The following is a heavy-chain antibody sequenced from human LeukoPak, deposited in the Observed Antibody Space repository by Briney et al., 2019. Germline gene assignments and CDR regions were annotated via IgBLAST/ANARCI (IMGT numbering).Heavy chain of an antibody. CDR2: IYYSGST. CDR3: ARPAIADSRAVFFDS. CDR1: GGSISSSSYY. D-gene: IGHD2-21*01. Sequence: SETLSLTCTVSGGSISSSSYYWGWIRQPPGKGLEGIGSIYYSGSTYYNPSLQSRVTISVDTSKNQFSLKLSSVTAADTAVYYCARPAIADSRAVFFDSWGQGTLVTVSS. J-gene: IGHJ4*02. V-gene: IGHV4-39*01.